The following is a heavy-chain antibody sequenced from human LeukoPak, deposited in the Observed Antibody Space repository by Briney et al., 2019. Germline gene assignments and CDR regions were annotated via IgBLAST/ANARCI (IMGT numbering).Heavy chain of an antibody. V-gene: IGHV3-7*01. CDR3: ASGVDRVATTPFDY. J-gene: IGHJ4*02. CDR1: GFTFSSYW. CDR2: IKQDGSEK. Sequence: GGSLRLSCAAPGFTFSSYWMSWVRQAPGEGLEWGANIKQDGSEKYYADSVKGRFTISRDNAKNSLYLQMNSLRAEDTAVYYCASGVDRVATTPFDYWGQGTLVTVSS. D-gene: IGHD5-12*01.